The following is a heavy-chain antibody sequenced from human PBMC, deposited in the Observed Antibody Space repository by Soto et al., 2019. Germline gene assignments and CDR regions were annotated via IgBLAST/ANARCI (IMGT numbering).Heavy chain of an antibody. Sequence: GGSLRLSCAASGFTFSSFAMQWARQVSGNGLEWMSVISYDGSNKYYADSVKGRVTISRDNAKNTLYLQVNSLSAEDTAVYYCARDALVYYSMRMFDPWGQGTLVTVSS. CDR2: ISYDGSNK. J-gene: IGHJ5*02. CDR1: GFTFSSFA. D-gene: IGHD4-4*01. CDR3: ARDALVYYSMRMFDP. V-gene: IGHV3-30-3*01.